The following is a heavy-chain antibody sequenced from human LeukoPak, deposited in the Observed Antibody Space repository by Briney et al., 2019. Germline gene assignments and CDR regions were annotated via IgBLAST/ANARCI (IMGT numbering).Heavy chain of an antibody. D-gene: IGHD2-15*01. CDR2: INSDGSST. CDR3: AIGYCSGGSCYFDY. V-gene: IGHV3-74*01. CDR1: AFTFSSYW. J-gene: IGHJ4*02. Sequence: PGVSLRLSCAASAFTFSSYWMHWVRQAPGKGLVWVSRINSDGSSTGYADSVKGRFTISRDNAKNTLYLQMNSLRAEDTAVYYCAIGYCSGGSCYFDYWAREPWSPSPQ.